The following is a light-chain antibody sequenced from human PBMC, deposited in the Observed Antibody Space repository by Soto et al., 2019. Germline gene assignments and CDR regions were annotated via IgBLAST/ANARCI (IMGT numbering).Light chain of an antibody. V-gene: IGKV3-20*01. CDR3: QHYGRSPPSWT. J-gene: IGKJ1*01. CDR1: QSVSSNY. CDR2: YAS. Sequence: EIVLTQSPGTLSLSPGERATLSCRASQSVSSNYLAWYQQKPGQPPRLLISYASIRATGIPDRFSGSGSGTDFTLTISGLEPEDFAVYYCQHYGRSPPSWTFGQGTQLEIK.